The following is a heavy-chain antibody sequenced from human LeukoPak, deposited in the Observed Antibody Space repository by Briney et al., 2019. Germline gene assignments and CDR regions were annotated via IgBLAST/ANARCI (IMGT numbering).Heavy chain of an antibody. CDR1: GFTFDDYG. CDR3: ARDPGDFWSGYYTSPPGY. V-gene: IGHV3-48*01. D-gene: IGHD3-3*01. Sequence: GGSLRLSCAASGFTFDDYGMNWVRQAPGKGLEWVSYISSSSSTIYYADAVKGRFTISRDNAKNSLYLQMNSLRAEDTAVYYCARDPGDFWSGYYTSPPGYWGQGTLVTVSS. J-gene: IGHJ4*02. CDR2: ISSSSSTI.